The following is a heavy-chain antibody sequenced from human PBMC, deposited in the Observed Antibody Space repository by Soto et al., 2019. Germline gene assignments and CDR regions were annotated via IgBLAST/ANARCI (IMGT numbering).Heavy chain of an antibody. Sequence: PGESLKISCKASGYSFTSNWITWVRQMPGKGLEWMGKIDLGNSHSTYSPSFQGHVTISADKSINTAYLQWNSLMVSDTAMYYCARHAFGDDGRHYFDYWGQGTLVTVSS. V-gene: IGHV5-10-1*01. CDR3: ARHAFGDDGRHYFDY. CDR2: IDLGNSHS. CDR1: GYSFTSNW. J-gene: IGHJ4*02. D-gene: IGHD2-21*01.